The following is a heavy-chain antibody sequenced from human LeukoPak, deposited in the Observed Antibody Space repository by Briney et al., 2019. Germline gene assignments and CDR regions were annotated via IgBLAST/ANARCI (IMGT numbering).Heavy chain of an antibody. D-gene: IGHD2-8*01. Sequence: ALRLSCAASGFTFSSYAMHWVRPAPGKGLEWVAVISYDGSNKYYADSVKGRFTISRDNSKNTLYLQMNSLRAEDTAVYYCARDTCTNGVCYMNYWGQGTLVTVSS. CDR3: ARDTCTNGVCYMNY. CDR2: ISYDGSNK. J-gene: IGHJ4*02. V-gene: IGHV3-30-3*01. CDR1: GFTFSSYA.